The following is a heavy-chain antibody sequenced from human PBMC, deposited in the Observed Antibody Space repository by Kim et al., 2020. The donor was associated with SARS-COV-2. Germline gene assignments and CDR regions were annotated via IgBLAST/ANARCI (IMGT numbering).Heavy chain of an antibody. CDR2: INAGNGNT. Sequence: ASVKVSCKASGYTFTSYAMHWVRQAPGQRLEWMGWINAGNGNTKYSQKFQGRVTITRDTSASTAYMELSSLRSEDTAVYYCARDRRAINRKEYNWFDPWGQGTLVTVSS. CDR1: GYTFTSYA. J-gene: IGHJ5*02. D-gene: IGHD3-10*01. V-gene: IGHV1-3*01. CDR3: ARDRRAINRKEYNWFDP.